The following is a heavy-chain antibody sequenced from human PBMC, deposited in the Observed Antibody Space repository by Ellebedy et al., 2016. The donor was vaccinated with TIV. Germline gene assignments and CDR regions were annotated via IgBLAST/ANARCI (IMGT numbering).Heavy chain of an antibody. CDR3: AAGVDIVATIVDY. CDR2: IYPGDSDT. V-gene: IGHV5-51*01. D-gene: IGHD5-12*01. J-gene: IGHJ4*02. Sequence: PGGSLRLSCKGSGYSFTSYWIGWVRQMPGKGLEWMGIIYPGDSDTRYSPSFQGQVTISADKSISTAYLQWSSLKASDTAMYYCAAGVDIVATIVDYWGQGTLVTVSS. CDR1: GYSFTSYW.